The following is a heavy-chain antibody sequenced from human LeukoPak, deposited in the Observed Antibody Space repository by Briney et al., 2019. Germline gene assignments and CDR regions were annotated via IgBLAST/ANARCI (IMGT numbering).Heavy chain of an antibody. V-gene: IGHV1-69*13. D-gene: IGHD5-24*01. J-gene: IGHJ5*02. Sequence: SVKDSCKASGGAFGNSAFTWVRQAPGQGLEWMGGIIPLFRTTNYAPRFQGRVTITAVESTSTVYMELTSLTSEDTAVYYCARVPQYDGFNYDDARGQGTLVTVSS. CDR2: IIPLFRTT. CDR3: ARVPQYDGFNYDDA. CDR1: GGAFGNSA.